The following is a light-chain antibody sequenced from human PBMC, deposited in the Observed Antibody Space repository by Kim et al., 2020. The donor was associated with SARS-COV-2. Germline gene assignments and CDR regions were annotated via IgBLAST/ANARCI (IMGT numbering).Light chain of an antibody. Sequence: GPRLPSSCSGSSTNIGINAVNWYQQLPGTAPKLLMYSNNQRTSGVPDRFSGSKSGTSASLAISGLQSEDEADYYCAAWDVSQNGLVFGGGTQLTVL. J-gene: IGLJ2*01. CDR2: SNN. CDR3: AAWDVSQNGLV. V-gene: IGLV1-44*01. CDR1: STNIGINA.